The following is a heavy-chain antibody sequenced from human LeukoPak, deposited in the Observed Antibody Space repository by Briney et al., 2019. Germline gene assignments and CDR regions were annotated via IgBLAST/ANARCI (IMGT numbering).Heavy chain of an antibody. D-gene: IGHD3-22*01. CDR1: GFTFSSYG. CDR2: IWYDGSNK. J-gene: IGHJ4*02. CDR3: AKVGSSGYYLNY. V-gene: IGHV3-33*06. Sequence: GRSLRLSCAASGFTFSSYGMHWVRQAPGKGLEWVAVIWYDGSNKYYADSVKGRFTISRDNSKNTLYLQMNSLRAEDTAVYYCAKVGSSGYYLNYWGQGTLVTVSS.